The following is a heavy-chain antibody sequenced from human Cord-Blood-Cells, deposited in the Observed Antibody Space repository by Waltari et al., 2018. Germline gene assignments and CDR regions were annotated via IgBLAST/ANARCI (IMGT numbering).Heavy chain of an antibody. CDR2: IKSKTDGGKT. CDR3: TTRFITGTTFAFDI. J-gene: IGHJ3*02. D-gene: IGHD1-7*01. Sequence: EVQLVESGGGLVKPGGSLRLSCAASGFTFSNAWMSWVRQAPGKGLEWVGRIKSKTDGGKTDYAAPVKGRFTISRDDSKNTLYLQMNSLKTEDTAVYYCTTRFITGTTFAFDIWGQGTMVTVSS. CDR1: GFTFSNAW. V-gene: IGHV3-15*01.